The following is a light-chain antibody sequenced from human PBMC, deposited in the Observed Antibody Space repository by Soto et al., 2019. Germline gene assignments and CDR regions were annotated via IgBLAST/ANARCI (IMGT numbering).Light chain of an antibody. Sequence: DIQMTQSPSTLSASVGDRVTITCRASQTISSYLNWYQQQPGKAPKLLIYATSSLQSGVPSRFSGSGSGTDFTLTISSLQPEDFATYYCQQSYTRTFGQGTKVDIK. CDR3: QQSYTRT. J-gene: IGKJ1*01. V-gene: IGKV1-39*01. CDR1: QTISSY. CDR2: ATS.